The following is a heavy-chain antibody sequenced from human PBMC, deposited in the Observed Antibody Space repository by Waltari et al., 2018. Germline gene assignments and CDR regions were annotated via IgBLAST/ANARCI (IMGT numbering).Heavy chain of an antibody. CDR3: AGGPGTYWSGLLDY. CDR1: GCAFSRLW. V-gene: IGHV3-15*01. J-gene: IGHJ4*02. Sequence: EVQLVESGGNLVKAGGSLRRPGEFPGCAFSRLWLSWVLQAPGKGLEWVGRIKSKIDGGTTDYAAPVSGRFRISRDDSKNMFYLEMDSLKTEDTAVYFCAGGPGTYWSGLLDYWGPGTLVTVSS. D-gene: IGHD3-3*01. CDR2: IKSKIDGGTT.